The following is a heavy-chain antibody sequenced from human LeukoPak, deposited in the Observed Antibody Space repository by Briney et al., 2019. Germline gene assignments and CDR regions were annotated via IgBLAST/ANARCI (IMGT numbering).Heavy chain of an antibody. J-gene: IGHJ4*02. Sequence: PGGSLRLSCAASGFTFSSYGMHWVRQAPGKGLEWVAFIRYDGSNKYYADSVKRRFTISRDNSKNTLYLQMNSLRAEDTAVYYCAKIWGSYSEYYFDYWGQGTLVTVSS. D-gene: IGHD1-26*01. V-gene: IGHV3-30*02. CDR2: IRYDGSNK. CDR3: AKIWGSYSEYYFDY. CDR1: GFTFSSYG.